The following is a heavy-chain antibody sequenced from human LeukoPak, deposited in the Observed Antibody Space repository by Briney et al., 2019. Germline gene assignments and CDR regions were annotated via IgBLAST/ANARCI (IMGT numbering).Heavy chain of an antibody. J-gene: IGHJ4*02. CDR2: IIPIFGTA. CDR1: GYTFTSYD. Sequence: SVKVSCKASGYTFTSYDINWVRQATGQGLEWMGGIIPIFGTANYAQKFQGRVTITADESTSTAYMELSSLRSEDTAVYYCARFESPDYWGQGTLVTVSS. V-gene: IGHV1-69*13. D-gene: IGHD3-10*01. CDR3: ARFESPDY.